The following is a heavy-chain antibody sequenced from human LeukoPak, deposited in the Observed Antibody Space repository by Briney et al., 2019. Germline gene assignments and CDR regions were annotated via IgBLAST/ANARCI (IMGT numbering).Heavy chain of an antibody. CDR2: IYYSGST. J-gene: IGHJ6*03. CDR3: ARTVNTTFAYYYYYMDV. V-gene: IGHV4-59*01. CDR1: GGSISSYY. D-gene: IGHD2/OR15-2a*01. Sequence: SETLSLTCTVSGGSISSYYWSWIRQPPGKGLEWIGYIYYSGSTNYNPSLRSRVTISVDTSKNQFSLKLSSVTAADTAVYYCARTVNTTFAYYYYYMDVWGKGTTVTVSS.